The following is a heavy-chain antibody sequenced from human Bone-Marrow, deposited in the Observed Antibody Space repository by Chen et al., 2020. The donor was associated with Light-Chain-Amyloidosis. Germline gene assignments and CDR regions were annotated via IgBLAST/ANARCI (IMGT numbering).Heavy chain of an antibody. CDR1: GGSISSGDYY. CDR2: IYYSGST. D-gene: IGHD3-10*01. V-gene: IGHV4-30-4*01. Sequence: QVQLQESGTGLVKPSQTLSLTCTVSGGSISSGDYYWSWIRQPPGKGLEWIGYIYYSGSTYYNPSLKSRVTISVDTSKNQFSLKLSSVTAADTAVYYCARVVIMGQYYYGSGRARYFDYWGQGTLVTVSS. CDR3: ARVVIMGQYYYGSGRARYFDY. J-gene: IGHJ4*02.